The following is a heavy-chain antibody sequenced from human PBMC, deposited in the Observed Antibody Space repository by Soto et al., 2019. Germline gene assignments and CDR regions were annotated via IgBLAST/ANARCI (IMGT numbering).Heavy chain of an antibody. CDR1: GFTFSSYG. D-gene: IGHD3-22*01. Sequence: GGSLRLSCAASGFTFSSYGMHWVRQTPGKGLEWVAVIWYDGSNKYYADSVKGRFTISRDNSKNTLYLQMNSLRAEDTAVYYCARDLGIYYDSSGPCDYWGQGTLVTV. CDR3: ARDLGIYYDSSGPCDY. V-gene: IGHV3-33*01. CDR2: IWYDGSNK. J-gene: IGHJ4*02.